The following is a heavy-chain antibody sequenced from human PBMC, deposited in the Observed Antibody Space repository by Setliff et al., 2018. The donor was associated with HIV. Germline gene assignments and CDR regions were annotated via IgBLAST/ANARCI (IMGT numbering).Heavy chain of an antibody. J-gene: IGHJ3*02. Sequence: ASVKVSCKASGYTFTTYGFNWVRQAPGQGLEWMGWISASSDNTNYAQKFQGRVTLTTDTSTNTAYMELKSLRSDDTAVYFCARGQLDRHLRSDVPFDIWGQGTMVTV. D-gene: IGHD1-1*01. CDR3: ARGQLDRHLRSDVPFDI. V-gene: IGHV1-18*01. CDR1: GYTFTTYG. CDR2: ISASSDNT.